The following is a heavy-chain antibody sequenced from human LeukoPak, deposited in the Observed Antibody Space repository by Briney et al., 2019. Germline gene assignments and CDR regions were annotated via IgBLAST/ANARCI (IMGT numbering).Heavy chain of an antibody. Sequence: PGRSLRLSCTASGFTFGDYAMSWVRQAPGKGLEWVGFIRSKAYGGTTEYAASVKGRFTISRDDSKSMAYLQMNSLKTEDTAVYYCTRSAVAGDIDYWGQGTLVTVSS. D-gene: IGHD6-19*01. CDR2: IRSKAYGGTT. CDR1: GFTFGDYA. J-gene: IGHJ4*02. V-gene: IGHV3-49*04. CDR3: TRSAVAGDIDY.